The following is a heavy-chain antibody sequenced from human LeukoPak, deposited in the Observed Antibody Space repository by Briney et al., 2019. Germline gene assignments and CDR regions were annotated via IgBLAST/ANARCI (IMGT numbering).Heavy chain of an antibody. CDR3: ARAPYGDHYYFDY. CDR1: GVTISSYD. Sequence: SETLSLTCAVSGVTISSYDWSWLRQAPGKGLEWVGDINYSGSTNYNTSLKSRVTISVDTSKNQFSLKLSSVTAADSAVYYCARAPYGDHYYFDYWGQGTLVTVSS. D-gene: IGHD4-17*01. J-gene: IGHJ4*02. CDR2: INYSGST. V-gene: IGHV4-59*01.